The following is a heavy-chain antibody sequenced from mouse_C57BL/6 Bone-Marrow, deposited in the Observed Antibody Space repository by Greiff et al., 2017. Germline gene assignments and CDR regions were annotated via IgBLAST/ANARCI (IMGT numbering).Heavy chain of an antibody. V-gene: IGHV1-7*01. D-gene: IGHD1-1*01. Sequence: VQLQQSGAELAKPGASVKLSCKASGYTFTSYWMHWVKQRPGQGLEWIGYINPSSGYTKYNQKFKDKATLTADKSSSTAYMQLSSLTSEDSAVYYCASTVVAPDAMDYWGQGTSVTVSS. CDR2: INPSSGYT. J-gene: IGHJ4*01. CDR1: GYTFTSYW. CDR3: ASTVVAPDAMDY.